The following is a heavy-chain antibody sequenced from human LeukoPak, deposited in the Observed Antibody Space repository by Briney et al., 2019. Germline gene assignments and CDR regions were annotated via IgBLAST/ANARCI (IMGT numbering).Heavy chain of an antibody. CDR2: IYYSGST. CDR3: ASPGIYSSSSGYYYYMDV. Sequence: SETLSFTCTVSGGSISSSSYYWGWIRQPPGKGLEWIGSIYYSGSTYYNPSLKSLFTTSVDTSKYQFSLKLSSVTAADTAVYYCASPGIYSSSSGYYYYMDVWGKGTTVTVSS. D-gene: IGHD6-6*01. CDR1: GGSISSSSYY. V-gene: IGHV4-39*01. J-gene: IGHJ6*03.